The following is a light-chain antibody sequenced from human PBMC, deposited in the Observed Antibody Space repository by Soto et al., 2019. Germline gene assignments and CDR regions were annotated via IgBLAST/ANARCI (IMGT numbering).Light chain of an antibody. J-gene: IGKJ4*01. CDR3: QPGYSSPPRT. CDR2: AAS. CDR1: QSISSF. Sequence: QMTQSPSSLSASVGDRVTISCRASQSISSFLNWYQQRPGKAPRLLIYAASSLQTGVPSRFSGDGSGTDFTLTINSLHPEDSATYFCQPGYSSPPRTFGGGTTVEIK. V-gene: IGKV1-39*01.